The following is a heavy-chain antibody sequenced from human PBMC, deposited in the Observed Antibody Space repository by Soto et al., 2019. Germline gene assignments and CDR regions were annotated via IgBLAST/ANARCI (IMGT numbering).Heavy chain of an antibody. J-gene: IGHJ5*02. CDR1: GGSFSGYY. CDR2: INHSGST. Sequence: SETLSLTCAVYGGSFSGYYWSWIRQPPGKGLEWIGEINHSGSTNYNPSLKSRVTISVDTSKNQFSLKLSSVTAADTAVYYCAGRRANLNWFDPWGQGTLVTVSS. CDR3: AGRRANLNWFDP. V-gene: IGHV4-34*01.